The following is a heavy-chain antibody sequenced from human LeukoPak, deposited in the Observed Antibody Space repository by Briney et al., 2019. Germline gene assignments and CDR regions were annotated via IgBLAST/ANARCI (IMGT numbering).Heavy chain of an antibody. Sequence: QSGESLKISCTGSGYIFTSYWIGWVRQMPGKGLEWMGIIYPGDSDTIYSPSFQGQITISAAKSISTAYLQWSSLKASDTAMYYCARQHGDYAGFDPWGQGTLVTVSS. V-gene: IGHV5-51*01. CDR3: ARQHGDYAGFDP. D-gene: IGHD4-17*01. J-gene: IGHJ5*02. CDR2: IYPGDSDT. CDR1: GYIFTSYW.